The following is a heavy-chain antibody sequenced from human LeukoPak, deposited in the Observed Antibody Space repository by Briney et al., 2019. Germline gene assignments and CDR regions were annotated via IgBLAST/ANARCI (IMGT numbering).Heavy chain of an antibody. D-gene: IGHD2-2*01. Sequence: ASVKVSCKASGYTFTSYGISWVRQAPGQGLEWMGWISAYNGNTNYAQKLQGRVTMTTDTSTSTAYMELRSLRSDDTAVYYCARDKDCSSTSCRFFDYWGQGTLVTVSS. CDR2: ISAYNGNT. V-gene: IGHV1-18*01. CDR1: GYTFTSYG. CDR3: ARDKDCSSTSCRFFDY. J-gene: IGHJ4*02.